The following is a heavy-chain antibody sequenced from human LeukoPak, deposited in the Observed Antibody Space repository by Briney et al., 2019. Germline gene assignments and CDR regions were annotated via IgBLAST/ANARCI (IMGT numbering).Heavy chain of an antibody. CDR2: IYPGDSDI. Sequence: HGESLKISCKGSGYSFSTYRIGWVRQMPGTGLEWMGIIYPGDSDISYSPSFQGQVTISADKSISTAYLQWSSLGASDTAMYYCARLRYYGSGSYSDYWGQGTLVTVSS. J-gene: IGHJ4*02. D-gene: IGHD3-10*01. CDR3: ARLRYYGSGSYSDY. CDR1: GYSFSTYR. V-gene: IGHV5-51*01.